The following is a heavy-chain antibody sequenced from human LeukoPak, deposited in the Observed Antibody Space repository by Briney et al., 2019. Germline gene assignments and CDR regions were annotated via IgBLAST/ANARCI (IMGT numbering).Heavy chain of an antibody. J-gene: IGHJ4*02. CDR2: IKSKTDGGTT. CDR3: TTSHYYDSSGYYYDFDY. V-gene: IGHV3-15*07. CDR1: GFTFSNAW. D-gene: IGHD3-22*01. Sequence: GGSLRLSCAASGFTFSNAWMNWVRQAPGKGLEWVGRIKSKTDGGTTDYAAPVKGRFTISRDDSKNTLYLQMNSLKTEDTAVYYCTTSHYYDSSGYYYDFDYWGQGTLVTVSS.